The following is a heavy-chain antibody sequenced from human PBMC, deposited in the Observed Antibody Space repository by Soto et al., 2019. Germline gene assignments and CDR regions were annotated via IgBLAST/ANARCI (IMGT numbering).Heavy chain of an antibody. V-gene: IGHV3-23*01. CDR2: ISGSGGST. Sequence: LSCSPSAFSLSSDAMARFRQTPGKGLEWVSAISGSGGSTYYADSVKGRFTISRDNSKNTLYLQMNSLRAEDTAVYFCANVPRAAAGTYFDYWRQPTLVTVS. J-gene: IGHJ4*02. CDR3: ANVPRAAAGTYFDY. D-gene: IGHD6-13*01. CDR1: AFSLSSDA.